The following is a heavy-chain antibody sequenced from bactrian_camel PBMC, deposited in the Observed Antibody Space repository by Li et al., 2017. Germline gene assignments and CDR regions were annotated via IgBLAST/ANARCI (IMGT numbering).Heavy chain of an antibody. D-gene: IGHD4*01. J-gene: IGHJ4*01. V-gene: IGHV3S53*01. CDR2: IGSAGST. CDR1: GYTYSNYC. Sequence: VQLVESGGGSVQAGGSLRLSCAASGYTYSNYCLAWFRQAPGKEREGVAIIGSAGSTSYADSVKGRFTTSKDNAKNTLYLQMNSLKPEDTAIYYCAAGRRLYAGIGIATISTGARGPRSPSP. CDR3: AAGRRLYAGIGIATIST.